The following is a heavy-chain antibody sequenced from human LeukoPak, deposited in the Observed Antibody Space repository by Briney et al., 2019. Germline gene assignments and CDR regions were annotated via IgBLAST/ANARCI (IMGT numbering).Heavy chain of an antibody. V-gene: IGHV3-30*02. D-gene: IGHD6-6*01. CDR2: IQSDGSIK. CDR3: AKDQYSSSNFFDC. CDR1: GFTFSSYG. Sequence: GGSLRLPCAASGFTFSSYGMHWVRQAPGKGLEWVAFIQSDGSIKYYADSVKGRFTISRDNSKNTLYLQMNSLRAEDTAVFYCAKDQYSSSNFFDCWGQGTLVTVSS. J-gene: IGHJ4*02.